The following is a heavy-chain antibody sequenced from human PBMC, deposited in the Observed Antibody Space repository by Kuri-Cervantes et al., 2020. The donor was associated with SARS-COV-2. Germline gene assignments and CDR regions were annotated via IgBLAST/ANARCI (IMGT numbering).Heavy chain of an antibody. CDR3: AIIAAPRSDWFDP. CDR1: GFTFSSYG. V-gene: IGHV3-33*01. D-gene: IGHD6-6*01. Sequence: GGSLRLSCAASGFTFSSYGMHWVRQAPGKGLEWVAVIWYDGSNKYYADSVKGRFTISRDNSKNTLYLQMNSLRAEDTAVYYCAIIAAPRSDWFDPWDQGTLVTVSS. CDR2: IWYDGSNK. J-gene: IGHJ5*02.